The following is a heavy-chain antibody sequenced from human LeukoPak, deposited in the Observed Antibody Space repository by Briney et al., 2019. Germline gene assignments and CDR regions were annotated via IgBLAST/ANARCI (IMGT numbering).Heavy chain of an antibody. CDR2: ISSSGSTI. Sequence: GGSLRLSCAASGFIFSSYSMNWVRQAPGKGLEWVSYISSSGSTIYYADSVKGRFTISRDNAKNSLYLQMNSLRAEDTAVYYCARAYPTYYYDSSGYYSSAFDIWGQGTMVTVSS. CDR3: ARAYPTYYYDSSGYYSSAFDI. D-gene: IGHD3-22*01. J-gene: IGHJ3*02. V-gene: IGHV3-48*04. CDR1: GFIFSSYS.